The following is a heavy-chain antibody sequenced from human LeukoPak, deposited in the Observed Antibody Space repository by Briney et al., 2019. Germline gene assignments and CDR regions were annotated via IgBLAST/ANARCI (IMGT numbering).Heavy chain of an antibody. CDR3: ATERYCTTSACYVGVPFDY. V-gene: IGHV3-7*01. Sequence: PGGSLRLSCAASGFTFSTYYMTWVRQAPGKGLEWVAGVKQDGSENYYVDSVKGRFTISRDNSQNSLYLQMNSLRAEDTAVYFCATERYCTTSACYVGVPFDYWGQGTLVTVSS. CDR1: GFTFSTYY. J-gene: IGHJ4*02. CDR2: VKQDGSEN. D-gene: IGHD2-8*01.